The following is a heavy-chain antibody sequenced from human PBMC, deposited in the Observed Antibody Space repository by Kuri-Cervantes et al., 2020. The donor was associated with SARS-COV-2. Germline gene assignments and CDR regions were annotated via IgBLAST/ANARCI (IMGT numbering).Heavy chain of an antibody. Sequence: ETLSLTCAASGFTFSSNWMHWVRQAPGKGLVWVSRIHSDGSITNYAEFVKGRFTISRDNAQNTVYLQMNSPRVEDTAVYYCAREGTGTNWYFDLWGRGTLVTVSS. CDR1: GFTFSSNW. CDR2: IHSDGSIT. J-gene: IGHJ2*01. CDR3: AREGTGTNWYFDL. D-gene: IGHD1/OR15-1a*01. V-gene: IGHV3-74*01.